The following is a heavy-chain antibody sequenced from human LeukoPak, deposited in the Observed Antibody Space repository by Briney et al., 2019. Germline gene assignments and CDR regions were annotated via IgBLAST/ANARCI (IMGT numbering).Heavy chain of an antibody. D-gene: IGHD3-16*01. J-gene: IGHJ4*02. CDR1: GFTFSGSA. CDR2: INDVGSHI. V-gene: IGHV3-23*01. Sequence: PGGSLRLSCAASGFTFSGSAMNWVRQAPGEGLEWISSINDVGSHIYYAHSVRGRFTISRDNTKNTLYLQMNSLRAEDTAVYYCAKDWGTQAPFDYWGQGTLVTVSS. CDR3: AKDWGTQAPFDY.